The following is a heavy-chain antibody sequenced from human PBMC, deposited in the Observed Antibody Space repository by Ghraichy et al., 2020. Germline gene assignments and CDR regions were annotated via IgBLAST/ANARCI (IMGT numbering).Heavy chain of an antibody. CDR2: IYPGDSDT. CDR1: GYSFTSYW. V-gene: IGHV5-51*01. Sequence: GESLNISCKGSGYSFTSYWIGWVRQMPGKGLEWMGIIYPGDSDTRYSPSFQGQVTISADKSISTAYLQWSSLKASDTAMYYCARFQCSGGSCYYYYGMDVWGQGTTVTVSS. J-gene: IGHJ6*02. CDR3: ARFQCSGGSCYYYYGMDV. D-gene: IGHD2-15*01.